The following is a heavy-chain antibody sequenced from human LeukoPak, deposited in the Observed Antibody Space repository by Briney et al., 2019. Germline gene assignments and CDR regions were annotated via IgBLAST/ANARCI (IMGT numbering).Heavy chain of an antibody. J-gene: IGHJ3*02. CDR1: GFTFDDYA. Sequence: GGSLRLSCAASGFTFDDYAMHWVRQAPGKDLEWVSGISWNSGSIGYADSVKGRFTISRDNAKNSLYLQMNSLRAEDTALYYCAKESLFDSNFDSAFDIWGQGTMVTVSS. V-gene: IGHV3-9*01. D-gene: IGHD3-22*01. CDR2: ISWNSGSI. CDR3: AKESLFDSNFDSAFDI.